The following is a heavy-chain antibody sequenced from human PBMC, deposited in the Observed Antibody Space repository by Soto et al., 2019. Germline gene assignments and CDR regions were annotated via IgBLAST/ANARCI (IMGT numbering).Heavy chain of an antibody. V-gene: IGHV3-43*01. Sequence: GGSRRLSCAASGFTFDYYTMHWVREAPGKGLEWVSLISWDGGSTYYADSVKGRFTISRDNSKNSLYLQMNSLRTEDTALYYCAKDGLRGAYDFWSGYPGVWGQGTLVTVSS. CDR1: GFTFDYYT. CDR3: AKDGLRGAYDFWSGYPGV. CDR2: ISWDGGST. J-gene: IGHJ4*02. D-gene: IGHD3-3*01.